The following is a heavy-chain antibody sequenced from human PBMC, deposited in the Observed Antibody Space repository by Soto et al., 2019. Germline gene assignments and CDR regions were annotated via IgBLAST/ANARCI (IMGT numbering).Heavy chain of an antibody. Sequence: GASVKVSCKASGYTFTGYYMHWVRQVPGQGLEWMGWINPNSGDTKYVQEFQGRVTMTRDTSISTAYMELSRLRSDDTAVYYCASCLCSSSSCYLFYGMDVWGQGTTVTVSS. J-gene: IGHJ6*02. D-gene: IGHD2-15*01. CDR3: ASCLCSSSSCYLFYGMDV. V-gene: IGHV1-2*02. CDR2: INPNSGDT. CDR1: GYTFTGYY.